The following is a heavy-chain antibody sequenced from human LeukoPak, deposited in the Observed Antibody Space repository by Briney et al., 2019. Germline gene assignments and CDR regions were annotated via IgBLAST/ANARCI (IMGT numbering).Heavy chain of an antibody. CDR1: GFTFSSYD. J-gene: IGHJ4*02. V-gene: IGHV3-30*02. D-gene: IGHD4-17*01. Sequence: GGSLRLSCAASGFTFSSYDMHWVRQAPGKGLEWVSFIRYDGSNKFYADSVKGRFTISRDKSKNTLYLQMNSLRAEDTAVYYCVRAWYGDYSLDYWGQGTLVTVSS. CDR2: IRYDGSNK. CDR3: VRAWYGDYSLDY.